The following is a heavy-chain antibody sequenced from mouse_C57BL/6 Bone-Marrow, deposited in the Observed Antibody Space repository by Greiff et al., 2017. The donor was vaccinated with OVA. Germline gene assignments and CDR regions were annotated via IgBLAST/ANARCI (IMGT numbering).Heavy chain of an antibody. J-gene: IGHJ3*01. CDR2: INPSTGGT. D-gene: IGHD4-1*01. Sequence: LVESGPELVKPGASVKISCKASGYSFTGYYMNWVKQSPEKSLEWIGEINPSTGGTTYNQKFKAKATLTVDKSSSTAYMQLKSLTSEDSAVYYCARGGTGPFAYWGQGTLVTVSA. CDR1: GYSFTGYY. CDR3: ARGGTGPFAY. V-gene: IGHV1-42*01.